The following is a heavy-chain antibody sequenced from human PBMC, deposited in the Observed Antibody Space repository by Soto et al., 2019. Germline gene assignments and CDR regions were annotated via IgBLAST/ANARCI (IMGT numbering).Heavy chain of an antibody. J-gene: IGHJ4*02. V-gene: IGHV4-59*01. D-gene: IGHD2-15*01. CDR1: GDSISSYY. Sequence: LSLTCTVSGDSISSYYWTWIRQPPGKGLEYIGYIYYSGRTYYNPSLKSRVTISVDTSKNQFSLKLSSVTAADTAVYYCARGHLGITTTGTWYDFDYWGQGTLVTVSS. CDR3: ARGHLGITTTGTWYDFDY. CDR2: IYYSGRT.